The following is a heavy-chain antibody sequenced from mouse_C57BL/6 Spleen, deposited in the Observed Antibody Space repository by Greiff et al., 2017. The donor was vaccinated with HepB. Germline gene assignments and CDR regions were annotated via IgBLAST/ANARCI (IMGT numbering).Heavy chain of an antibody. CDR1: GYSFTGYY. CDR3: ARGGYAGDY. D-gene: IGHD3-1*01. CDR2: INPSTGGT. J-gene: IGHJ4*01. V-gene: IGHV1-42*01. Sequence: VQLQQSGPELVKPGASVKISCKASGYSFTGYYMNWVKQSPEKSLEWIGEINPSTGGTTYNQKFKAKATLTVDKSSSTAYMQLKSLTSEDSAVYYCARGGYAGDYWGQGTSVTVSS.